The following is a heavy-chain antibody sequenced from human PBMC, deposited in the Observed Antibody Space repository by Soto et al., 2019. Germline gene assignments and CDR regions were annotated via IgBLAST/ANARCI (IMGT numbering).Heavy chain of an antibody. J-gene: IGHJ5*02. V-gene: IGHV4-39*01. CDR3: ARAGWFGELIVDWFDP. Sequence: SETLSLTCTVSGGSISSSSYYWGWIRQPPGKGLEWIGSIYYSGSTYYIPSLNSRVTISVDTSMNQFSLKLSSVTAADMAVYYCARAGWFGELIVDWFDPWGQGTLVTVSS. CDR2: IYYSGST. D-gene: IGHD3-10*01. CDR1: GGSISSSSYY.